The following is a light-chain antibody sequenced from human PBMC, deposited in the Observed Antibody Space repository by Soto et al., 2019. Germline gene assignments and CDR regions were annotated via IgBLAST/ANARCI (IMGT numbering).Light chain of an antibody. CDR2: DAS. CDR1: QRIGSW. V-gene: IGKV1-5*01. J-gene: IGKJ1*01. CDR3: QQYNSYWT. Sequence: DIQMTQSPSTLSASVGDRVSITCRASQRIGSWLAWYQQKPGKVPKLLIYDASTLISGVPSRFSGTGSGTEFTLTISSLQPDDFATYYCQQYNSYWTFGQGTKVDIK.